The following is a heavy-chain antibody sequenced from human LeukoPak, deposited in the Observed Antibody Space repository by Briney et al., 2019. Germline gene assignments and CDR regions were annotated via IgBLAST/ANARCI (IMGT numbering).Heavy chain of an antibody. CDR1: GFTFSSYG. J-gene: IGHJ4*02. CDR3: AKDLSLYYYDSSGSDY. CDR2: ISYDGSNK. D-gene: IGHD3-22*01. Sequence: PGRSLRLSCAASGFTFSSYGMHWVRQAPGKGLEWVAFISYDGSNKNYADSVKGRFTISRDNSKNTLYLQMNSLRAEDTAVYYCAKDLSLYYYDSSGSDYWGQGTLVTVSS. V-gene: IGHV3-30*18.